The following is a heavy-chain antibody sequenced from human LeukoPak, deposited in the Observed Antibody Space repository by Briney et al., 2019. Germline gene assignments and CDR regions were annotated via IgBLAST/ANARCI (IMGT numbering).Heavy chain of an antibody. J-gene: IGHJ6*02. V-gene: IGHV3-30*02. CDR2: TGYDGSNK. CDR3: VKGGDYGSGSYYNVYFYGMDV. D-gene: IGHD3-10*01. Sequence: WGSLRLSCAASGFTFSHFGMHWVRQAPGKGLKWVAYTGYDGSNKYYADSMKGRFTISRDNSKNTLYLEMNSLRAEDTAVYYCVKGGDYGSGSYYNVYFYGMDVWGQGTTVIVSS. CDR1: GFTFSHFG.